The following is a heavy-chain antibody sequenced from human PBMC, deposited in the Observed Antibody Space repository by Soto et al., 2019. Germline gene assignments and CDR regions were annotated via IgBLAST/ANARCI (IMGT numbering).Heavy chain of an antibody. V-gene: IGHV4-31*03. Sequence: QVQLQESGPGLVKPSQTLSLTRTVSGGAISSGGYYWTWIRQHPGKGLEWIGYNYYSGITYYNPSLKSRVTISLDTSKNQFSLKLSSVTAAATAVYYCARGSSIAGLYYGMDVWGQGTTVTVSS. CDR3: ARGSSIAGLYYGMDV. CDR1: GGAISSGGYY. CDR2: NYYSGIT. D-gene: IGHD6-6*01. J-gene: IGHJ6*02.